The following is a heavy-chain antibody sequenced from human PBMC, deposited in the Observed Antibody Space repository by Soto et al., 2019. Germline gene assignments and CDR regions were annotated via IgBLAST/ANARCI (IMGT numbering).Heavy chain of an antibody. J-gene: IGHJ4*02. D-gene: IGHD4-17*01. CDR3: ARVPQPYGDTGYYFDY. CDR2: INPSGGST. CDR1: GYTFTSYY. V-gene: IGHV1-46*03. Sequence: QVQLVQSGAEVKKPGASVKVSCKASGYTFTSYYMHWVRQAPGQGLEWMGIINPSGGSTSYAQKFQGRVTMTRDTSTSTVYMELSSLRSEDTAVYYCARVPQPYGDTGYYFDYWGQGTLVTVSS.